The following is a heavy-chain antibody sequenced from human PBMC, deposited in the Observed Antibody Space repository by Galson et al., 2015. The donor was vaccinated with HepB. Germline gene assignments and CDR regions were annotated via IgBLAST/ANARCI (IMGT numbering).Heavy chain of an antibody. D-gene: IGHD2-2*01. V-gene: IGHV3-23*01. J-gene: IGHJ4*02. CDR2: ISGSGGST. CDR1: GFTFSSYA. CDR3: AKCRRSYQLLNFDY. Sequence: SLRLSCAASGFTFSSYAMSWVRQAPGKGLEWVSTISGSGGSTHYADSVKGRFTISRDNSKSTLYLQMNSLRAEDTAVYYCAKCRRSYQLLNFDYWGQGTLVTVSS.